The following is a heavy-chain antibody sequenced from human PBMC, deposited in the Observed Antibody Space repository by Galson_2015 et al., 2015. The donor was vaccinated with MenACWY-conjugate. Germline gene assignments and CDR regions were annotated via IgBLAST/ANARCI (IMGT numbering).Heavy chain of an antibody. CDR1: GFTFSSFR. V-gene: IGHV3-21*01. D-gene: IGHD6-13*01. CDR2: ISATSATT. J-gene: IGHJ5*02. Sequence: SLRLSCAASGFTFSSFRMNWVRQAPGKGLEWVSSISATSATTYYADSVKGRLTISRDNAKNSLYLQMNSLRAEDTAVYYCARTAGSVPPWGLGTLVTVSS. CDR3: ARTAGSVPP.